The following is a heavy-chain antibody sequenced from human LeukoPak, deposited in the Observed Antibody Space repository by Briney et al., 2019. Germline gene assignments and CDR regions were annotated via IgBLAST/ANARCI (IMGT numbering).Heavy chain of an antibody. CDR3: AGRFLEWLLSRYYYYYYMDV. CDR1: GGSFSGYY. Sequence: SETLSLTCAVYGGSFSGYYWSWIRQPPGKGLEWIGEINHSGSTNYNPSLKRRVTISVDTSKNQCSLKLSSVTAADTAVYYCAGRFLEWLLSRYYYYYYMDVWGKGTTVTVSS. CDR2: INHSGST. J-gene: IGHJ6*03. V-gene: IGHV4-34*01. D-gene: IGHD3-3*01.